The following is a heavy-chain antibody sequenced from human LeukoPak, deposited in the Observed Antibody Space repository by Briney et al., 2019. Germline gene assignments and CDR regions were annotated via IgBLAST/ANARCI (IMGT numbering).Heavy chain of an antibody. J-gene: IGHJ4*02. Sequence: SVKVSCKASGGTFSSYAISWVRQAPGQGLEWTGGIIPIFGTANYAQKFQGRVTITADESTSTAYMELSSLRSEDTAVYYCARGGIAAAAPRFYFDYWGQGTLVTVSS. CDR2: IIPIFGTA. CDR1: GGTFSSYA. V-gene: IGHV1-69*13. D-gene: IGHD6-13*01. CDR3: ARGGIAAAAPRFYFDY.